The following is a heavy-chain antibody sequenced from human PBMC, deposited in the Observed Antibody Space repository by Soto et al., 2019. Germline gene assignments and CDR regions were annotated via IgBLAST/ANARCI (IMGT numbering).Heavy chain of an antibody. Sequence: PSETLSLTCTVSGGSTSSSSYYWGWIRQPPGKGLEWIGSIYYTGFTSYNPSLESRVSVSVDTSKNQFSLKVSGVSAADTAVYYCATSQKGYNWNYFDHWGQGALVTVSS. CDR2: IYYTGFT. V-gene: IGHV4-39*01. J-gene: IGHJ4*02. CDR1: GGSTSSSSYY. CDR3: ATSQKGYNWNYFDH. D-gene: IGHD1-20*01.